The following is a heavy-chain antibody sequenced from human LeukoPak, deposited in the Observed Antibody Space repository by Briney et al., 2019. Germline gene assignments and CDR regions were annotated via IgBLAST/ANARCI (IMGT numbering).Heavy chain of an antibody. CDR3: ARFTGYYFDY. Sequence: PSETLSLTCTVSGGSIDNSRYYWGWIRQPPGEGLEWIASIHYSGSTHYNPSLKSRVTISVDTSKNQFSLKLSSVTAADTAVYYCARFTGYYFDYWGQGTLVTVSS. CDR1: GGSIDNSRYY. D-gene: IGHD1-14*01. CDR2: IHYSGST. J-gene: IGHJ4*02. V-gene: IGHV4-39*01.